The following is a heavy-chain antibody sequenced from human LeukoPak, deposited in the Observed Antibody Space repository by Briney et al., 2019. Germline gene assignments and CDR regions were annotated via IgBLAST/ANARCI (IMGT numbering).Heavy chain of an antibody. CDR3: TRHTNDYLLNTFDS. CDR2: IYSGGST. CDR1: GFTVSSKY. D-gene: IGHD1-1*01. Sequence: GGSLRLSCAASGFTVSSKYMSWVRQAPGKGLEWVSVIYSGGSTYYADSVRGRFTISRDNSKNTLYLQMYNLRAEDTAVYYCTRHTNDYLLNTFDSWGQGTLVTVSS. V-gene: IGHV3-53*01. J-gene: IGHJ4*02.